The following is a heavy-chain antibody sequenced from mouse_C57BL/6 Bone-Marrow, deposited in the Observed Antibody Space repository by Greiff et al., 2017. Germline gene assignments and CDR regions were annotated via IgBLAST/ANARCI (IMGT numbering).Heavy chain of an antibody. CDR1: GYTFTSYW. D-gene: IGHD2-3*01. V-gene: IGHV1-74*01. CDR2: IHPSDSDT. CDR3: AMPLNDGYCAWFAY. Sequence: VQLQQPGAELVKPGASVKVSCKASGYTFTSYWMHWVTQRPGQGLEWIGRIHPSDSDTNYNQKFKGKATLTVDKSSSTGYMQLSSLTSEDSAVYCCAMPLNDGYCAWFAYWGQGTLVTVSA. J-gene: IGHJ3*01.